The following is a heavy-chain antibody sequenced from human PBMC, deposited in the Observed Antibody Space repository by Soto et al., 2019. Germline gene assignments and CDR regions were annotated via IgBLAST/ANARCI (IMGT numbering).Heavy chain of an antibody. V-gene: IGHV3-23*01. CDR3: AKVGYSSSSFGMDV. D-gene: IGHD6-13*01. CDR2: ISGSGGST. Sequence: EVQLLESGGGLVQPGGSLRLSCAASGFTFSSYAMSWVRQAPGKGLEWVSAISGSGGSTYYADSVKGRFTISRDNSKNTLYLKMNSRRAEDTAVYYCAKVGYSSSSFGMDVWGQGTTVTVSS. J-gene: IGHJ6*02. CDR1: GFTFSSYA.